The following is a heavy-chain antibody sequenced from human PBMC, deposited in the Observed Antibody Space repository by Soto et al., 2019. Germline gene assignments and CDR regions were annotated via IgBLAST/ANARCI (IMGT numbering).Heavy chain of an antibody. D-gene: IGHD3-22*01. CDR3: ARDRTYHESSGLYFDY. CDR2: IYDSGST. V-gene: IGHV4-59*01. CDR1: GDSIRSYY. J-gene: IGHJ4*02. Sequence: SETLSLTCTVSGDSIRSYYWSWIRQPPGKGLEWIGYIYDSGSTNYNPSLKSRVTISVDTSKSQFSLKLSSVTAADTAVYYCARDRTYHESSGLYFDYRRQGTLVTVSS.